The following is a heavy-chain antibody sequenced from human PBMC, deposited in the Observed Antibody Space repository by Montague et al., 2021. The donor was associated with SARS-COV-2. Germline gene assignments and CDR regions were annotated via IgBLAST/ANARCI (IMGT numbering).Heavy chain of an antibody. V-gene: IGHV3-30*04. D-gene: IGHD1-26*01. CDR1: GFTFSSYA. CDR2: ISYDGSNK. Sequence: SLRLSCAASGFTFSSYAMHWVRQAPGKGLEWVAVISYDGSNKYYADSVKGRFTISRDNSKNTLYLQMNSLRAEDTAAYYCARTFSGSYLGYFDYWGRGTLVTVSS. J-gene: IGHJ4*02. CDR3: ARTFSGSYLGYFDY.